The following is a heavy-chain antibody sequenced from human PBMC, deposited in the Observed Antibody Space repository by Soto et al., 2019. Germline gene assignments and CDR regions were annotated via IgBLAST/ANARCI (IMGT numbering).Heavy chain of an antibody. CDR1: GGTFSSYA. D-gene: IGHD2-15*01. V-gene: IGHV1-69*01. J-gene: IGHJ6*02. CDR3: ARRVCSGGSCYSYYYYYGMDV. Sequence: QVQLVQSGAEVKKPGSSVKVSCKASGGTFSSYAISWVRQAPGQGLEWMGGIIPIFGTANYAQKFQVRVTITADESTSTAYMELSSLRSEDTAVYYCARRVCSGGSCYSYYYYYGMDVWGQGTTVTVSS. CDR2: IIPIFGTA.